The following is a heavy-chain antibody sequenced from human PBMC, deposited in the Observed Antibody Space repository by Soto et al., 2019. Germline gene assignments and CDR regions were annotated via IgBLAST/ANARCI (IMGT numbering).Heavy chain of an antibody. V-gene: IGHV4-39*07. J-gene: IGHJ4*02. CDR2: IYYSGTT. CDR3: ARNRPFFDY. Sequence: SETLSLTCTVSGGSISSSNYYWGWIRQPPGKGLEWIGSIYYSGTTYYNPSLTSRVTISVDTSTNQFSLKLSSVTAADTAVYYCARNRPFFDYWGQGTLVTVSS. CDR1: GGSISSSNYY. D-gene: IGHD6-6*01.